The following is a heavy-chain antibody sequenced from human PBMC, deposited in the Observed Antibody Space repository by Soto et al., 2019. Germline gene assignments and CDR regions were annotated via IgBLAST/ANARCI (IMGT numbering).Heavy chain of an antibody. CDR2: INYSGDT. Sequence: QVQLQESGPGLVKPSQTLSLTCTVSGGSISSGGYYWSWFRQHPGKDLGWIGFINYSGDTYYSPSLKSQVTISVDTSKNQFSLKLSSVTAADTAVYYCARDRFPYSSSPYLEYGMDVWGQGTTVTVSS. CDR1: GGSISSGGYY. CDR3: ARDRFPYSSSPYLEYGMDV. J-gene: IGHJ6*02. D-gene: IGHD6-6*01. V-gene: IGHV4-31*01.